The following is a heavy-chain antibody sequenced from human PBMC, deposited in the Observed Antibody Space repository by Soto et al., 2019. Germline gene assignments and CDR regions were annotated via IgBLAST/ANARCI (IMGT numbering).Heavy chain of an antibody. CDR2: IYYSGST. CDR1: GGSISSGGYY. CDR3: ASLRGYSGYPGD. V-gene: IGHV4-31*03. Sequence: KTSETLSLTCTVSGGSISSGGYYWSWIRQHPGKGLEWIGYIYYSGSTYYNPSLKSRVTISVDTSKNQFSLKLSSATAADTAVYYCASLRGYSGYPGDWGQGTLVTVSS. J-gene: IGHJ4*02. D-gene: IGHD5-12*01.